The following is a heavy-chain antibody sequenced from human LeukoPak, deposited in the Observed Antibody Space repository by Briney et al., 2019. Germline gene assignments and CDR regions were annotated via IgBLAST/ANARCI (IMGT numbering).Heavy chain of an antibody. CDR1: GGSISSYY. V-gene: IGHV4-4*09. D-gene: IGHD2/OR15-2a*01. CDR3: ARLGRREGEASTSRYYYYMDV. Sequence: PSETLSLTCTVSGGSISSYYWSWIRQPPGKGLEWIGYIYTSGSTNYNPSLKSRVTISVDTSKNQFFLKLSSVTAADTAVYYCARLGRREGEASTSRYYYYMDVWGKGTTVTVSS. CDR2: IYTSGST. J-gene: IGHJ6*03.